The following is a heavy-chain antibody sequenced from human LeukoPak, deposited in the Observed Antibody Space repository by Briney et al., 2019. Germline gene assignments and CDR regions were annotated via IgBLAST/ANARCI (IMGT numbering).Heavy chain of an antibody. CDR2: MNPNSGNT. CDR1: GYTFTNYD. J-gene: IGHJ4*02. Sequence: ASVKVSCKASGYTFTNYDINWVRQATGQGLEWVGWMNPNSGNTGYAQKFQGRVAMTWNTSISTAHMDLSSLRSEDTALYYCARGLRREQQLLRAFDYWGQGTLVTVSS. CDR3: ARGLRREQQLLRAFDY. V-gene: IGHV1-8*01. D-gene: IGHD6-13*01.